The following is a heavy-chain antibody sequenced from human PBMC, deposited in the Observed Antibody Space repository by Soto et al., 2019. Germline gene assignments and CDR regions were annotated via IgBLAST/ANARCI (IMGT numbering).Heavy chain of an antibody. CDR1: GGSLSDHY. Sequence: SETLSLTCAVYGGSLSDHYWSWIRQPPGKGLEWNGEVNHRGSTNYNPSLKSRVTTSADTSKNHFSLKLRAVTAADAALYYCARGISMKVLIQRDAPDKSLFDSWGQGTLVTVSS. CDR3: ARGISMKVLIQRDAPDKSLFDS. D-gene: IGHD3-22*01. V-gene: IGHV4-34*01. CDR2: VNHRGST. J-gene: IGHJ4*02.